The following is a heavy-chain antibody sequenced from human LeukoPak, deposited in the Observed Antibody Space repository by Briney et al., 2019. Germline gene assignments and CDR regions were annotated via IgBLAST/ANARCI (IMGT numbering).Heavy chain of an antibody. CDR2: ISSSGSTI. CDR3: ARDKILESLITPDDAFDI. CDR1: GFTFSSYE. V-gene: IGHV3-48*03. J-gene: IGHJ3*02. D-gene: IGHD3-3*01. Sequence: PGGSLRLSCAASGFTFSSYEMNWVRQAPGKGLEWVSYISSSGSTIYYADSVKGRFTISRDNAKNSLYLQMNSLRAEDTAVYYCARDKILESLITPDDAFDIWGQGTMVTVSS.